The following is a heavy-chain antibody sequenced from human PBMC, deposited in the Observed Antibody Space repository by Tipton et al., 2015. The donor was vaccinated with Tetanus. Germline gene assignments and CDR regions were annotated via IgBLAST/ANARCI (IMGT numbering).Heavy chain of an antibody. CDR3: AREADCSGGSCFSGDFDN. CDR2: SWYDGTDK. Sequence: TASGFIFSSYGIHWVRQAPGKELEWVAVSWYDGTDKYYADSVKGRFTISRDNSKNTLYLQMNSLRAEDTAVYYCAREADCSGGSCFSGDFDNWGQGTQVTVSS. V-gene: IGHV3-33*01. J-gene: IGHJ4*02. CDR1: GFIFSSYG. D-gene: IGHD2-15*01.